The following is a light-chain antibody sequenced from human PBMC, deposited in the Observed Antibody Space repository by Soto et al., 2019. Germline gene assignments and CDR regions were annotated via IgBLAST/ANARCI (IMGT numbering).Light chain of an antibody. CDR3: GTWDSSLRVVV. J-gene: IGLJ2*01. Sequence: QSVLTQPPSVSAAPGQKVTISCSGSSSNIGNNYVSWYQQLPGTAPKLLIYDNNKRPSGIPDRCSGSKSGTSATLGITGLQTGDEADYYCGTWDSSLRVVVFGGGTKLTVL. V-gene: IGLV1-51*01. CDR2: DNN. CDR1: SSNIGNNY.